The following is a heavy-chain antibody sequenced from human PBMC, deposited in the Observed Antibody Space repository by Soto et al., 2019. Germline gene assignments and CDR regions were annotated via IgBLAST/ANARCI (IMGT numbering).Heavy chain of an antibody. Sequence: GGSLRLSCAASGFTVSSNYMSWVRQAPGKGLEWVSVIYSGGSTYYADSVKGRFTISRDNSKNTLYLQMNSLRAEDTAVYYCARDSVDGVATMDAFDIWGQGTMVTVSS. CDR3: ARDSVDGVATMDAFDI. CDR1: GFTVSSNY. CDR2: IYSGGST. V-gene: IGHV3-66*01. J-gene: IGHJ3*02. D-gene: IGHD5-12*01.